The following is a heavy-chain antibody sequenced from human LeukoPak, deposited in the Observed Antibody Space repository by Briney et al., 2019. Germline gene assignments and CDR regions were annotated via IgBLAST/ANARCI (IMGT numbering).Heavy chain of an antibody. D-gene: IGHD2/OR15-2a*01. J-gene: IGHJ5*02. CDR2: IYYSGST. Sequence: SETLSLTCTVSGGSISSYYWAWIRQPPGEGLEWIGTIYYSGSTYYNPSLKSRVTISLDTSKNQFSLKLSSVTAADTAVYYCARDPFLNWFDPWGQGTLLTVSS. CDR1: GGSISSYY. CDR3: ARDPFLNWFDP. V-gene: IGHV4-39*07.